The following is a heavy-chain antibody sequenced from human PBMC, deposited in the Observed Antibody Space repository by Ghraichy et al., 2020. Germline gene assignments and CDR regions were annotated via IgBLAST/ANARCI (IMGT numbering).Heavy chain of an antibody. CDR2: FYHRGGS. V-gene: IGHV4-34*01. D-gene: IGHD3-16*01. J-gene: IGHJ6*02. CDR1: GGSFSGYD. CDR3: ARKPQEVPGGWGYPYYYGLDV. Sequence: SETLSLTCAVYGGSFSGYDWTWIRQPPGKGPEWIGEFYHRGGSNYNPSLEGRVTISVDASKNQFSLRLSSLTAADTALYYCARKPQEVPGGWGYPYYYGLDVWGQGTTVTVSS.